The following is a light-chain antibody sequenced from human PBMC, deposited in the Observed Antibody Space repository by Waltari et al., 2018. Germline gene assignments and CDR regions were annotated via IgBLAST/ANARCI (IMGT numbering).Light chain of an antibody. CDR1: KSVSRA. Sequence: EIVLTQSPGTLSLSPGERATLTCRASKSVSRALAWYQQQPGQAPRLLSYAASTRATGVPDRFSGSGSGTDFSLTISRLDPEDFVVYYCQHYVNLPVTFGQGTKVEI. CDR3: QHYVNLPVT. J-gene: IGKJ1*01. V-gene: IGKV3-20*01. CDR2: AAS.